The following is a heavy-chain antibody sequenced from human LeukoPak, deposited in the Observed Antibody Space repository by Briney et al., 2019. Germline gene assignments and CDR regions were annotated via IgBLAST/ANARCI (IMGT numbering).Heavy chain of an antibody. CDR3: ARDINPKTTVTTGIDY. J-gene: IGHJ4*02. Sequence: SETLSLTCTVSGGSISSSSYYWGWIRQPPGKGLEWIGSIYYSGSTYYNPSLKSRVTISVDTSKNQFSLKLSSVTAADTAVYYCARDINPKTTVTTGIDYWGQGTLVTVSS. V-gene: IGHV4-39*07. D-gene: IGHD4-17*01. CDR2: IYYSGST. CDR1: GGSISSSSYY.